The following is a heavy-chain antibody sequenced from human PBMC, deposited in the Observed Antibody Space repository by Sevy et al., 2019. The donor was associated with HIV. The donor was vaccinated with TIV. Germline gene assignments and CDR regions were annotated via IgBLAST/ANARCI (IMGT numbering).Heavy chain of an antibody. CDR3: AKESPMVRGVYFDY. J-gene: IGHJ4*02. CDR2: ISGSGGST. V-gene: IGHV3-23*01. Sequence: GGSLRLSCAASGFTFSSYAMTWVRQAPGKGLEWVSAISGSGGSTYYADSVKGRFTISRDNSENTLHLQMNSLRAGDTAVYYCAKESPMVRGVYFDYWGQGTLVTVSS. D-gene: IGHD3-10*01. CDR1: GFTFSSYA.